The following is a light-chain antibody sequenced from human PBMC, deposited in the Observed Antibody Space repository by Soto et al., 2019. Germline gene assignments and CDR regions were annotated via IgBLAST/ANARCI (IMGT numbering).Light chain of an antibody. Sequence: QAVVTQPASVSGSPGQSITISCTGTSGDVGGYNFVSWYQQHPGKAPKLIIYEVSNRPSGVSNRFSGSKSGDSASLTISGLQPEDEADYYCSSYTNTSPLVLFGGGTKVTVL. CDR1: SGDVGGYNF. CDR2: EVS. J-gene: IGLJ2*01. V-gene: IGLV2-14*01. CDR3: SSYTNTSPLVL.